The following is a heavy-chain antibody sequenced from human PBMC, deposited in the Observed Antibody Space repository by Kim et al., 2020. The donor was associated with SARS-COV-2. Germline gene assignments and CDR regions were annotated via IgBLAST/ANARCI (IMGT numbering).Heavy chain of an antibody. V-gene: IGHV3-23*01. CDR1: GFSFASQS. CDR3: AKNLNFFRHGMDV. CDR2: ISGNGDTT. Sequence: GGSLRLSCAASGFSFASQSMTWVRQAPGKGLEWVSVISGNGDTTFYGDSVKGRFTISKDTSKSTLYLQMNSLRGEDTAVYYCAKNLNFFRHGMDVWGQGT. J-gene: IGHJ6*02.